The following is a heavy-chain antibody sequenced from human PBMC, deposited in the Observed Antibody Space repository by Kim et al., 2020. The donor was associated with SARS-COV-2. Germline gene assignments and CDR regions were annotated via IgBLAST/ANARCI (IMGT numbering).Heavy chain of an antibody. Sequence: ASVKVSCKASGYTFTSYGISWVRQAPGQGLEWMGWISAYNGNTNYAQKLQGRVTMTTDTSTSTAYMELRSLRSDDTAVYYCARLLDYYDSSGYYRPPDYYYGMDVSGQGTTVTVSS. J-gene: IGHJ6*02. D-gene: IGHD3-22*01. CDR2: ISAYNGNT. CDR3: ARLLDYYDSSGYYRPPDYYYGMDV. CDR1: GYTFTSYG. V-gene: IGHV1-18*04.